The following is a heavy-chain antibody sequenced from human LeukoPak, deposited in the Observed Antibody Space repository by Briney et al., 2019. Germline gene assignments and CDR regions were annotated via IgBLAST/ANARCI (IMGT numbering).Heavy chain of an antibody. CDR2: IYYSGST. CDR3: ARHGRIAAAVRVFDY. D-gene: IGHD6-13*01. Sequence: SETLSLTCTVSGGSISSSSYYWGWIRQPPGKGLEWIGSIYYSGSTYYNPSLKSRVTISVDTSKNQFSLKLSSVTAADTAVYYCARHGRIAAAVRVFDYWGQGTLVTVSS. J-gene: IGHJ4*02. CDR1: GGSISSSSYY. V-gene: IGHV4-39*01.